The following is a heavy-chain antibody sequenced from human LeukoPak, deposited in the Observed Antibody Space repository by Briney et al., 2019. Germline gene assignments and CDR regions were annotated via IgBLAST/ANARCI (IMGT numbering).Heavy chain of an antibody. V-gene: IGHV3-30*02. Sequence: GGSLRLSCAASGFTFSSYDMHWVRQAPGKGLEWVAFIRHDGNIKDFADSVKGRFTISRDTSKNTLYLQMNSLRAEDTAVYYCAKPSIYMAQYYFDYWGQGTLVTVSS. CDR1: GFTFSSYD. J-gene: IGHJ4*02. CDR2: IRHDGNIK. D-gene: IGHD5-24*01. CDR3: AKPSIYMAQYYFDY.